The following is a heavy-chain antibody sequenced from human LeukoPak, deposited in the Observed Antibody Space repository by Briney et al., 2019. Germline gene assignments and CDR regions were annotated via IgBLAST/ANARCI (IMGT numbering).Heavy chain of an antibody. CDR3: ARGPQYCSSTSCYPDN. Sequence: GALVKVSCKASGYTFTGYYMHWVRQAPGKGLEWMGRINPNSGGTNYAQKFQGRVTMTRDTSISTAYMELSRLRSDDTAVYYCARGPQYCSSTSCYPDNWGQGTLVTVSS. J-gene: IGHJ4*02. CDR2: INPNSGGT. V-gene: IGHV1-2*06. D-gene: IGHD2-2*01. CDR1: GYTFTGYY.